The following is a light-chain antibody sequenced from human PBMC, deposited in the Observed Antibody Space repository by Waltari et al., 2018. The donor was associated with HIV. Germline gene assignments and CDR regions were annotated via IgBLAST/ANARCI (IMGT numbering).Light chain of an antibody. CDR2: DDT. CDR1: ALPKQY. V-gene: IGLV3-10*01. Sequence: SYELTQPPSASVSPGQTARITCSGDALPKQYAYWYQQRSGQAPVLVIYDDTKRPPGIPERFSGSSSGTMATLTISGAQVEDEADYYCYSTDSSGDHRGVFGGGTKVTVL. J-gene: IGLJ3*02. CDR3: YSTDSSGDHRGV.